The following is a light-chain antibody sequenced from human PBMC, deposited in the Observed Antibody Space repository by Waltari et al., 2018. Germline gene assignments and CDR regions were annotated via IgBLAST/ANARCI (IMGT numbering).Light chain of an antibody. J-gene: IGKJ1*01. CDR1: QSVSKY. CDR3: QKYGTLPAT. CDR2: DAS. V-gene: IGKV3-20*01. Sequence: SCRASQSVSKYLAWYQQKPGQAPRLLIYDASTRATGIPDRFSGSGWWTDFSLTISRLEPEDFAVYYCQKYGTLPATFGQGTKVQ.